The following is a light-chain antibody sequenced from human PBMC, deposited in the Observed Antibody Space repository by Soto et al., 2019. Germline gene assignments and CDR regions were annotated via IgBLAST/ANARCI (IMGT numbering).Light chain of an antibody. CDR2: AAS. CDR3: QQLNSYPLT. V-gene: IGKV1D-8*02. CDR1: QGISSY. Sequence: SWMTQSPSFLSASTGDRLTIMCPMSQGISSYLAWYQQKPGKXPEXXIYAASTLQSGVPSRFSVIGSGTDLTLTLSSLQPEDGVTDYGQQLNSYPLTFGGGTKVDIK. J-gene: IGKJ4*01.